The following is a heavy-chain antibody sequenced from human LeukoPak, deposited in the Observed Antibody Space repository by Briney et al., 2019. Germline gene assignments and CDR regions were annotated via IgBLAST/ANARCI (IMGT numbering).Heavy chain of an antibody. V-gene: IGHV4-59*01. CDR3: ARHITMVRGVIISDWFDP. J-gene: IGHJ5*02. CDR1: DGSISSYY. D-gene: IGHD3-10*01. CDR2: IYYSGST. Sequence: SETLSLTCTVSDGSISSYYWSWIRQPPGKGLEWIGYIYYSGSTNYNPSLKSRVTISVDTSKNQFSLKLSSVTAADTAVYYCARHITMVRGVIISDWFDPWGQGTLVTVSS.